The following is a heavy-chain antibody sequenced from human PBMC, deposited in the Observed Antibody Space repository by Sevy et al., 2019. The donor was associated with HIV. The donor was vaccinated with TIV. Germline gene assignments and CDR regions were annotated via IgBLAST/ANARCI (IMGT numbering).Heavy chain of an antibody. Sequence: ASVKVSCKASGGTFSSYAISWVRQAPGQGLEWMGGIIPIFGTANYAQKFQGRVTITADESTSTAYMELSSLRSEDTAGYYCAREGTSGVYCSGGSCYSEGYYFDYWGQGTLVTVSS. CDR1: GGTFSSYA. CDR2: IIPIFGTA. V-gene: IGHV1-69*13. D-gene: IGHD2-15*01. J-gene: IGHJ4*02. CDR3: AREGTSGVYCSGGSCYSEGYYFDY.